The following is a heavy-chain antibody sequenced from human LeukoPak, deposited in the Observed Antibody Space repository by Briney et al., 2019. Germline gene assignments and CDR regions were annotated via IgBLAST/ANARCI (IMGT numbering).Heavy chain of an antibody. CDR2: ISAYSGNT. J-gene: IGHJ6*02. CDR1: GYTFTSYG. Sequence: ASVTVSCKASGYTFTSYGITWVRQAPGQGLEWMGWISAYSGNTNYAQKLQGRVTMTTDTSTSTAHMEVRSLRSDDTAVYYCARVTDSSSWNGDYYYYYGMDVWGQGTTVIVSS. CDR3: ARVTDSSSWNGDYYYYYGMDV. V-gene: IGHV1-18*01. D-gene: IGHD6-13*01.